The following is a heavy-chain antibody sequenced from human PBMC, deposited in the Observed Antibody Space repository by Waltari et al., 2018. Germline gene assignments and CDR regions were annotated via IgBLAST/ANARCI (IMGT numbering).Heavy chain of an antibody. V-gene: IGHV1-69*13. CDR2: NTPICGTE. Sequence: QVQLVQSGAEVKKPGSSVKVSCKASGGTFSSYAISWVRQAPGHGLEWMGGNTPICGTENYAQKYQGGVTITANASTSTDYMELSSLRAEDTAEYYCAVRIAVAGTSFDYWGQGTLVTVSS. CDR1: GGTFSSYA. D-gene: IGHD6-19*01. J-gene: IGHJ4*02. CDR3: AVRIAVAGTSFDY.